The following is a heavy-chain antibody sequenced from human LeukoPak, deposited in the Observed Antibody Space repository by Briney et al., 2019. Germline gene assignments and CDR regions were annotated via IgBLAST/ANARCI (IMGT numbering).Heavy chain of an antibody. CDR1: GGSISKNNYY. V-gene: IGHV4-39*01. D-gene: IGHD1-1*01. J-gene: IGHJ4*02. CDR2: IYYSGSP. Sequence: SETLSLTCTVSGGSISKNNYYWAWIRQPPGKGLECIGSIYYSGSPSYNPSLKSRVTISVDTSKNQFSLRLSSVTAADTAVYYCATWRTAKTGFDYWGQGTLVTVSS. CDR3: ATWRTAKTGFDY.